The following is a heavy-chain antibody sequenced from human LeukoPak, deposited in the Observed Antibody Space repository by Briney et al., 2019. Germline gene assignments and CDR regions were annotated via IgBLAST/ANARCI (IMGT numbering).Heavy chain of an antibody. CDR3: AKGGYGDYLV. V-gene: IGHV3-23*01. J-gene: IGHJ4*02. Sequence: GGSLRLSCAGSGFTFSTYGMTWVRQGPGKGLEWVSSITGSGGSTYYADSVKGRFTISRDNSKNTLYLQMDSLRAEDTAVYYCAKGGYGDYLVWGQGTLVTVSS. CDR2: ITGSGGST. CDR1: GFTFSTYG. D-gene: IGHD4-17*01.